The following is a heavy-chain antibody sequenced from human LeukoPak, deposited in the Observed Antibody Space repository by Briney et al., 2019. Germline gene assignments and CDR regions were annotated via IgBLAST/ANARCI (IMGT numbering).Heavy chain of an antibody. J-gene: IGHJ4*02. Sequence: SETLSLTCAVYGGSFSGYYWSWIRQPPGKGLEWIGEIDHSGSTNYNPSLKSRVTISVDTFKNQFSLKLSSVTAADTAVYYCARLRGVWGSYRDPKDYWGQGTLVTVSS. CDR1: GGSFSGYY. CDR3: ARLRGVWGSYRDPKDY. CDR2: IDHSGST. D-gene: IGHD3-16*02. V-gene: IGHV4-34*01.